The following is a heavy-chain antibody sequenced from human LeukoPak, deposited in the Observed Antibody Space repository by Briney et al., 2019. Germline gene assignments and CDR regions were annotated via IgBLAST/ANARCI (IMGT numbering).Heavy chain of an antibody. CDR2: IYHSGST. V-gene: IGHV4-4*02. J-gene: IGHJ6*03. CDR3: ARFICGGDCSSEDYYYYYMDV. CDR1: GFTVRSYAM. D-gene: IGHD2-21*02. Sequence: GSLRLSCAASGFTVRSYAMNWVRLPPGKGLEWIGEIYHSGSTNYNPSLKSRVTISVDKSKNQFSLKLSSVTAADTAVYYCARFICGGDCSSEDYYYYYMDVWGKGTTVTVSS.